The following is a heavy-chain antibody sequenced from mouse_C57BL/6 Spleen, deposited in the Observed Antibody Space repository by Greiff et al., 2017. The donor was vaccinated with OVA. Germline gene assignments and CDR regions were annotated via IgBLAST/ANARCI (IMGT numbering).Heavy chain of an antibody. J-gene: IGHJ2*01. CDR2: INYDGSST. CDR3: AREANWDYFDY. D-gene: IGHD4-1*01. Sequence: EVKLMESEGGLVQPGSSMKLSFTASGFTFSDYYMAWVRQVPEKGLEWVANINYDGSSTYYLDSLKSRFIISRDNAKNILYLQMSSLKSEDTATYYCAREANWDYFDYWGQGTTLTVSS. V-gene: IGHV5-16*01. CDR1: GFTFSDYY.